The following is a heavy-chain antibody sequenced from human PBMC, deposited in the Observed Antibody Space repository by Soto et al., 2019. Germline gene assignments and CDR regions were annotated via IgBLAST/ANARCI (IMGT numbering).Heavy chain of an antibody. CDR2: ISAYNDNT. CDR1: GYTFASYG. D-gene: IGHD3-9*01. CDR3: ARDLPYYDLSTGLSPVDY. V-gene: IGHV1-18*04. J-gene: IGHJ4*02. Sequence: GASVKVSCKASGYTFASYGISWVRQAPGQGLEWMGWISAYNDNTNYAQKFHGRVTLTTDTSTSTAYMELGSLRSDDTAVYYCARDLPYYDLSTGLSPVDYWGQGTLVTVSS.